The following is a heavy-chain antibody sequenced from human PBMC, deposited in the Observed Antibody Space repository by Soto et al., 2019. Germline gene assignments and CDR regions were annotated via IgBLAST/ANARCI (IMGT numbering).Heavy chain of an antibody. CDR3: ARDTGYKHPQYMYFDY. V-gene: IGHV4-34*01. D-gene: IGHD3-10*01. Sequence: SETLSLTCAVYGGSFSGYYWSWIRQPPGKGLEWIGEINHSGSTNYNPSLKSRVTISVDTSKNQFSLKLSSVTAADTAVYYCARDTGYKHPQYMYFDYWGQGTLVTVSS. CDR1: GGSFSGYY. J-gene: IGHJ4*02. CDR2: INHSGST.